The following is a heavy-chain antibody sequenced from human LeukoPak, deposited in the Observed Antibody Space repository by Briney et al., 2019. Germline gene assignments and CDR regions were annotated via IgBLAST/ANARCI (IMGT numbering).Heavy chain of an antibody. V-gene: IGHV4-39*01. CDR2: IYYSGST. J-gene: IGHJ2*01. CDR1: GGSISSSSYY. Sequence: SETLSLTCTASGGSISSSSYYWGWIRQPPGKGLEWIGSIYYSGSTYYNPSLKSRVTISVDASKNQFSLKLSSVIAADTAVYYCARSDGWYFDLWGRGTLVTVSS. CDR3: ARSDGWYFDL.